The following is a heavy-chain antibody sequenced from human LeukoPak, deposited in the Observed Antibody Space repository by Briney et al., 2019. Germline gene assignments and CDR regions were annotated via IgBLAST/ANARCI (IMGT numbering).Heavy chain of an antibody. V-gene: IGHV1-2*02. J-gene: IGHJ4*02. Sequence: ASVKVSCKASGYTFTGYYMHWVRQAPGQGLEWMGWINPNSGGTNYAQKFQGRVTMTRDTSISTAYMELSRLRSDDTAVYYCARELAAYSNCPLDYWGQGTLVTVSS. CDR3: ARELAAYSNCPLDY. CDR2: INPNSGGT. D-gene: IGHD4-11*01. CDR1: GYTFTGYY.